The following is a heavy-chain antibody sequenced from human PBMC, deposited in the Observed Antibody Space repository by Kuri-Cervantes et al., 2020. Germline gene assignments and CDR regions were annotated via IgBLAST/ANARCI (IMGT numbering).Heavy chain of an antibody. CDR1: GFTFSYSA. V-gene: IGHV3-30-3*02. D-gene: IGHD3-10*01. J-gene: IGHJ4*02. CDR3: AKSQVRGVIISPVGYFDY. Sequence: GGSLRLSCAASGFTFSYSALHWVRQAPGKGLEWVAIISYDGRKKYYADSVKGRFSISRDNPKNTLYLQMNSLRGEDTAVYYCAKSQVRGVIISPVGYFDYWGQGTLVTVSS. CDR2: ISYDGRKK.